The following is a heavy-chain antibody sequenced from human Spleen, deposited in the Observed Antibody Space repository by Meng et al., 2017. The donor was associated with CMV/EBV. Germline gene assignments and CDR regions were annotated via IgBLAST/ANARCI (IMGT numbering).Heavy chain of an antibody. Sequence: GGSLRLSCKGSGYSFTTYWIGWVRQMPGKGLEWMGIIYPGDSDTRYSPSFQGQVTISADKSISTAYLQWSSLKASDTAMYYCARLLLGTTFAFDIWGQGTMVTVSS. CDR2: IYPGDSDT. D-gene: IGHD1-26*01. CDR3: ARLLLGTTFAFDI. CDR1: GYSFTTYW. V-gene: IGHV5-51*01. J-gene: IGHJ3*02.